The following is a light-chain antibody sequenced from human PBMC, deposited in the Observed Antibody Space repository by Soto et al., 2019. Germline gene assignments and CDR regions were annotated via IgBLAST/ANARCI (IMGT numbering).Light chain of an antibody. Sequence: EIVLTQSPGTLSLSLGERATLSCRASQSVSSNYLAWYQQKPGQAPRLLIYGASSRATGIPDRFSGSGSGTDFTLTISRLEPEDFAVYYCQQYGSSSWTFGQGTKWIS. CDR2: GAS. V-gene: IGKV3-20*01. CDR1: QSVSSNY. CDR3: QQYGSSSWT. J-gene: IGKJ1*01.